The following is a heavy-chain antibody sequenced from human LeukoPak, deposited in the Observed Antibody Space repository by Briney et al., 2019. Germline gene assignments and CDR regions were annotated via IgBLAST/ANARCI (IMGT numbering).Heavy chain of an antibody. V-gene: IGHV3-7*01. CDR2: IKQDGSEK. CDR1: GFTFYSYW. J-gene: IGHJ4*02. D-gene: IGHD5-12*01. CDR3: AKVGLSRNIVAFDY. Sequence: GGSLRLSCAASGFTFYSYWMSWVRQAPGKGLEWAANIKQDGSEKYYVDSVKGRFTISRDNAKNSLYLQMNSLRAEDTAVYYCAKVGLSRNIVAFDYWGQGTLVTVSS.